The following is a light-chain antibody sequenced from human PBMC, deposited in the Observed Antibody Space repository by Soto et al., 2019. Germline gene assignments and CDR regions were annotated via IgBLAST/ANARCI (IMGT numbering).Light chain of an antibody. J-gene: IGKJ1*01. CDR1: QRVSSSN. CDR2: GAS. CDR3: QQYSSLPQT. V-gene: IGKV3-20*01. Sequence: ETGVSRPPVSLSMCPGERATLSCRASQRVSSSNLAWCQQKPGQAPRLLIYGASSRATGIPDRFSGSGSGTDFTLTISRLQPEDFAVYYCQQYSSLPQTFGQGTKVDIK.